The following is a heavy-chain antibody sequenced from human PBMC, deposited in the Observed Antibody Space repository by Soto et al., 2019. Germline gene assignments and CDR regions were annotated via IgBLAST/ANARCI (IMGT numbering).Heavy chain of an antibody. D-gene: IGHD2-21*02. Sequence: QVQLVQSGAEVKKPGSSVKVSCRASGDTFSSYTVNWLRQAPGRGLEWMGRIIPILTTTDYAQNFRGRLTITADKSTNTVYMQLSSLRSEDTAVYYCARRRYCGYACYYKHYSGMDVWGQGTTVTVAS. CDR1: GDTFSSYT. V-gene: IGHV1-69*08. CDR3: ARRRYCGYACYYKHYSGMDV. J-gene: IGHJ6*02. CDR2: IIPILTTT.